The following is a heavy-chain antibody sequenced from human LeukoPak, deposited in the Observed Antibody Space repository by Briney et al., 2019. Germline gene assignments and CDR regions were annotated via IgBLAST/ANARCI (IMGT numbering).Heavy chain of an antibody. CDR2: IYHSGST. CDR3: ARGGDQLLIDYYYYMDV. V-gene: IGHV4-4*02. J-gene: IGHJ6*03. Sequence: SETLSLTCAVSGGSISSSNWWSWVRQPPGKGLEWIGEIYHSGSTNYNPSLKSRVTISVDKSKNQFSLKLSSVTAADTAVYYCARGGDQLLIDYYYYMDVWGKGTTVTISS. D-gene: IGHD2-2*01. CDR1: GGSISSSNW.